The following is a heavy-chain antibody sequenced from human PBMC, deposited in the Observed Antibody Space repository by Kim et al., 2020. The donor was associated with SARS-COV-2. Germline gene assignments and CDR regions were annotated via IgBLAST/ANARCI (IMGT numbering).Heavy chain of an antibody. CDR3: VKDREYCSGGTCYNGILDH. CDR2: ISHDGSKE. D-gene: IGHD2-15*01. Sequence: GGSLRLSCAASGFTFSNYAMHWVRQAPGKGLEWMAVISHDGSKEYYGDSVKGRFTISRDNSRNTLSLHMNSLRGEDTAVYSCVKDREYCSGGTCYNGILDHWGQGTLVTVSS. V-gene: IGHV3-30*18. CDR1: GFTFSNYA. J-gene: IGHJ4*02.